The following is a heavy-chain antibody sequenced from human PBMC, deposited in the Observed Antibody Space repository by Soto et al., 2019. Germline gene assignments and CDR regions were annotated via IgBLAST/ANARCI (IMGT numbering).Heavy chain of an antibody. D-gene: IGHD2-15*01. CDR2: INSDGSST. J-gene: IGHJ3*02. V-gene: IGHV3-74*01. Sequence: GGSLRLSCAASGFTFSSYWMHWVRQAPGKGLVWVSRINSDGSSTSYADSVKGRFTISRDNAKNTLYLQMNSLRAEDTAVYYCASAICRYCSGVNAFDIWGQGTMVTVSS. CDR3: ASAICRYCSGVNAFDI. CDR1: GFTFSSYW.